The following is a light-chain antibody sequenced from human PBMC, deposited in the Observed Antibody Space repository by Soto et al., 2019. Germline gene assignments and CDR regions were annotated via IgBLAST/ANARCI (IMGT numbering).Light chain of an antibody. CDR1: SSDVGGYNY. V-gene: IGLV2-11*01. CDR3: CSYAGSYTPHVV. CDR2: DVS. Sequence: QSALTQPRSVSGSPGQSVTISCTGTSSDVGGYNYVSWYQQHQGKAPKLMIYDVSKRPSGVPDRFSGYKSGNTASLTISGLQAEDEADYYCCSYAGSYTPHVVFGGGTKLTVL. J-gene: IGLJ2*01.